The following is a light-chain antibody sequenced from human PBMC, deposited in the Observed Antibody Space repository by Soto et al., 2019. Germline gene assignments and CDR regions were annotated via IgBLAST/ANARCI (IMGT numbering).Light chain of an antibody. V-gene: IGLV7-46*01. CDR2: DAT. CDR3: LLEYRGVRV. J-gene: IGLJ2*01. CDR1: TGAVTSGHY. Sequence: QTVVTQEPSLTVSPGGTVTLTCGSSTGAVTSGHYPYWFQQKPGQAPGTLIHDATNKHSWTPARFSGSLLGGKAALTLSGAQPEDEADYYCLLEYRGVRVFGGGTKVTVL.